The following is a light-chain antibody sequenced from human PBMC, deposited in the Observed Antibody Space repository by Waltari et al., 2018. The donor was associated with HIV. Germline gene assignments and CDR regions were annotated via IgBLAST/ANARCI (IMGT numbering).Light chain of an antibody. Sequence: EIMLTQSPGTLSLSPGESATLSCRTSQSVSSSYLAWYQQKPGQAPRLLIYGASSRATGIPDRFSGSGSGTDFTLTISRLEPEDFAVFYCQHYSNTPWTFGQGTKVEI. V-gene: IGKV3-20*01. CDR2: GAS. J-gene: IGKJ1*01. CDR1: QSVSSSY. CDR3: QHYSNTPWT.